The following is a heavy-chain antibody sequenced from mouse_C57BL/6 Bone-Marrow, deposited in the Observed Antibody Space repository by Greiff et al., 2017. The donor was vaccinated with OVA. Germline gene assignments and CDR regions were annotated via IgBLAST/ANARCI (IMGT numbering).Heavy chain of an antibody. CDR1: GYTFTDYN. Sequence: VQLQQSGPELVKPGASVKIPCKASGYTFTDYNMDWVKQSHGKSLEWIGDINPNNGGTIYNQKFKGKATLTVDKSSSTAYMELRSLTSEDTAVYYCARARITTVVEYFDVWGTGTTVTVSS. V-gene: IGHV1-18*01. D-gene: IGHD1-1*01. CDR3: ARARITTVVEYFDV. J-gene: IGHJ1*03. CDR2: INPNNGGT.